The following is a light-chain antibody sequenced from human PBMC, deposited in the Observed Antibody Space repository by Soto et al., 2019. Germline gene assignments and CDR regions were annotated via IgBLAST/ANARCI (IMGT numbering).Light chain of an antibody. V-gene: IGKV1-5*03. J-gene: IGKJ4*01. CDR1: QSISYW. CDR3: QQYDGYSGLT. CDR2: TAS. Sequence: DIQLTQSPSTLSASVGDRVTITCRASQSISYWLAWYQQKAGKAPKLLIYTASNLNSGVPSRFSGSGSGTEFTLTINSLQPDDFATYHCQQYDGYSGLTFGGGTKAEIK.